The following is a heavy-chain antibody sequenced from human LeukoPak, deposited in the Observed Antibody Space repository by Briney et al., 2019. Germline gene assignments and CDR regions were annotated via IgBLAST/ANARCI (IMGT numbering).Heavy chain of an antibody. CDR1: GFTFSTYS. D-gene: IGHD2-2*01. V-gene: IGHV3-21*01. CDR2: ISTGSHYI. CDR3: ARAQKRDCSATSCLYYPDY. J-gene: IGHJ4*02. Sequence: GGSLRLSCAASGFTFSTYSMNWVRQAPGKGLEWVSSISTGSHYIYYADSVKGRFTISRDNAKSSLYLQMNSLRAEDTAVYYCARAQKRDCSATSCLYYPDYWGQGTLVTVSS.